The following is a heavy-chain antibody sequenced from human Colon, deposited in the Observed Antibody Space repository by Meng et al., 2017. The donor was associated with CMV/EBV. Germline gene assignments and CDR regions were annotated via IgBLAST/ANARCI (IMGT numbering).Heavy chain of an antibody. Sequence: AAVKVSCKASGYTFTGHYLHWVRQAPGQGLEWMGWINPNIGVTKYAQKFQDRVTMTTDTSTSTAYMELRSLRSDDTAVYYCARNRADGDYNSHWGQGTLVTVSS. J-gene: IGHJ4*01. CDR2: INPNIGVT. V-gene: IGHV1-2*02. CDR3: ARNRADGDYNSH. D-gene: IGHD4-17*01. CDR1: GYTFTGHY.